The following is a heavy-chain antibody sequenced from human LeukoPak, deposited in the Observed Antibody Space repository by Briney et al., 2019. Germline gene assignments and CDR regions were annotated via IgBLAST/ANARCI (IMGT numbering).Heavy chain of an antibody. CDR3: RRGRVEWELLGYYYYYMDV. J-gene: IGHJ6*03. Sequence: PSETLSLTCAVYGGSFSGYYWSWIRQPPGKGLEWVGEINHSGSTNYNPSLKSRVTISVETSKNQFSLMLSTVMAADTAVDYCRRGRVEWELLGYYYYYMDVWGKGTTVTVSS. CDR2: INHSGST. D-gene: IGHD1-26*01. V-gene: IGHV4-34*01. CDR1: GGSFSGYY.